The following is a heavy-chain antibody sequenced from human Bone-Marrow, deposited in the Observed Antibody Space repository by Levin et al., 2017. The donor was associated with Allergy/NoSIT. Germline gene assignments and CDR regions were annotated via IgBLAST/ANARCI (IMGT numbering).Heavy chain of an antibody. J-gene: IGHJ4*02. CDR2: ISGSSNYI. CDR3: TRGLSIYGDYVGY. D-gene: IGHD4-17*01. V-gene: IGHV3-21*01. CDR1: GFTFSSYS. Sequence: GGSLRLSCAASGFTFSSYSMNWVRQAPGKGLEWVSSISGSSNYIYYADSVKGRFTISRDNAKNALFLQMNSLRVEDTAVYYCTRGLSIYGDYVGYWGQGTLVTVSS.